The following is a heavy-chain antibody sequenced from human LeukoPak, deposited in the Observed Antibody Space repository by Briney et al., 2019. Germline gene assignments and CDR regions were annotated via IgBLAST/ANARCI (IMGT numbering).Heavy chain of an antibody. CDR1: GFTINIYA. CDR2: ITDNGGGI. Sequence: GGSLRLSCAPSGFTINIYAMTWVRQAPGKGLEWVSSITDNGGGISYADSVKGRFTISRDNSKNTLYLQMSSLRAEDTAVYYCAKDPNGDYVGAFDGWDQGTRVTVSS. D-gene: IGHD4-17*01. CDR3: AKDPNGDYVGAFDG. V-gene: IGHV3-23*01. J-gene: IGHJ3*01.